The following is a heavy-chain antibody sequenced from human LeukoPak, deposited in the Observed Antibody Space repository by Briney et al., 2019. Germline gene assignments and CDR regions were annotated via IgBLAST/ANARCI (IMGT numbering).Heavy chain of an antibody. J-gene: IGHJ4*02. D-gene: IGHD6-13*01. CDR3: ARVAVYSSSWYNFDY. CDR1: GFTFSDYY. V-gene: IGHV3-11*01. Sequence: PGGSLRLSCAASGFTFSDYYMSWIRQAPGKGLEWVSYISSSGSTIYYADSVKGRFTISRDNAKNSLYLQMNSLRAEDTAVYYCARVAVYSSSWYNFDYWGQGTLVTVSS. CDR2: ISSSGSTI.